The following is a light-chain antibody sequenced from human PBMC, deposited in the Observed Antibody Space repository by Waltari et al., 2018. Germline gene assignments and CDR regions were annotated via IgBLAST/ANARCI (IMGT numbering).Light chain of an antibody. CDR3: QQSYSPVWT. Sequence: DIQMTQSPSSLSASVGDRVIITCRASQSIGRYLNWYQQKPGKAPRLLIYGVSRLYSGVPSRFSGSGSETDFTLTISSLQPEDCATYYCQQSYSPVWTFGQGTKVEIK. CDR1: QSIGRY. J-gene: IGKJ1*01. V-gene: IGKV1-39*01. CDR2: GVS.